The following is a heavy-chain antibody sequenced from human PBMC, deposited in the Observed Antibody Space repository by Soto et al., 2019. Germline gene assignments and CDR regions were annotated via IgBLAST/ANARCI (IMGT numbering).Heavy chain of an antibody. CDR3: ASLGFMVRGAQEDD. CDR1: GYTFTSYA. Sequence: QVQLVQSGAEVKKPGASVKVSCKASGYTFTSYAMHWVRQAPGQRLEWMGWINAGNGNTKCSQKFRGRATSTRDPAESTAQPVQSRLVSQEPAVKYCASLGFMVRGAQEDDWGQGTLVTVSS. V-gene: IGHV1-3*01. J-gene: IGHJ4*02. D-gene: IGHD3-10*01. CDR2: INAGNGNT.